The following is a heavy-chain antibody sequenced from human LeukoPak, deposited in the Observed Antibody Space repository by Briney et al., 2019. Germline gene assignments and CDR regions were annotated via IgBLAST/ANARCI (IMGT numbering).Heavy chain of an antibody. V-gene: IGHV3-48*03. CDR2: ISSSGSTI. CDR1: GFTFSSYA. J-gene: IGHJ6*04. CDR3: ASGSGSYYNVEGDV. D-gene: IGHD3-10*01. Sequence: GGSLRLSCAASGFTFSSYAMSWVRQAPGKGLEWVSYISSSGSTIYYADSVKGRFTISRDNAKNSLYLQMNSLRAEDTAVYYCASGSGSYYNVEGDVWGKGTTVTISS.